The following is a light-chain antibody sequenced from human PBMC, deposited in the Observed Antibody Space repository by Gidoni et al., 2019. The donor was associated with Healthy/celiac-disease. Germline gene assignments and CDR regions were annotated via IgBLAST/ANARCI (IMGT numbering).Light chain of an antibody. CDR3: QQSYSIPLT. J-gene: IGKJ4*01. CDR1: QSISSY. CDR2: AAS. V-gene: IGKV1-39*01. Sequence: DIQMTQSPSSLSASVGDRVTITCRASQSISSYLNWYQQKPGKAPKLLLYAASSFQSGVPSRFSGSGSGTDFTLTISSLQPEDFATYYCQQSYSIPLTFGGXTKVEIK.